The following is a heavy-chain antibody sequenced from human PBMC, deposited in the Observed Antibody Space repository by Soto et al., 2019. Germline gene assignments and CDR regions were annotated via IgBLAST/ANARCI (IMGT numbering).Heavy chain of an antibody. J-gene: IGHJ6*02. CDR1: GFTFSNAW. D-gene: IGHD6-6*01. Sequence: GGSLRLSCAASGFTFSNAWMNWVRQAPGKGLEWVGRIKSKTDGGTTDYAAPVKGRFTISRDDSKNTLYLQMNSLKTGDTAVYYCTSVGGGKIAARPWAKGEYYYYYGMDVWGQGTTVTVSS. CDR2: IKSKTDGGTT. CDR3: TSVGGGKIAARPWAKGEYYYYYGMDV. V-gene: IGHV3-15*07.